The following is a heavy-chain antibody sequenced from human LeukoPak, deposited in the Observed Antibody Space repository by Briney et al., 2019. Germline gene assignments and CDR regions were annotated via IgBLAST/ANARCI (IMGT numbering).Heavy chain of an antibody. CDR2: IKQDGSEI. Sequence: GGSLRLSCAASGFIFNSYWMNWVRQAPGKGLEWVATIKQDGSEIYYVDSVKGRFTISRDNAKKSLYLQMNSLRAEDTAVYYCARGGDTAAAGTAVDYWGQGTLVTVSS. J-gene: IGHJ4*02. CDR1: GFIFNSYW. V-gene: IGHV3-7*01. CDR3: ARGGDTAAAGTAVDY. D-gene: IGHD6-13*01.